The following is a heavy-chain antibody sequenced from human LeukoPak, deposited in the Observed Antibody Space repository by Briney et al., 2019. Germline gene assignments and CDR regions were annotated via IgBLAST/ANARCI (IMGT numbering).Heavy chain of an antibody. V-gene: IGHV4-39*01. Sequence: SKTLSLTCTVSGGSISSSSYYWGWIRQPPGKGLEWIGSIYYSGSTYYNPSLKSRVTISVDTSKNQFSLKLSSVTAADTAVYYCASLGGIAARPENGVGYYYYMDVWGKGTTVTVSS. CDR2: IYYSGST. CDR1: GGSISSSSYY. J-gene: IGHJ6*03. D-gene: IGHD6-6*01. CDR3: ASLGGIAARPENGVGYYYYMDV.